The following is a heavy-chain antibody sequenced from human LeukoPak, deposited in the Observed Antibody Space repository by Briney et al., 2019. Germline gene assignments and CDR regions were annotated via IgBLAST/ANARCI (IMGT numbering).Heavy chain of an antibody. Sequence: SVKVSCKASGGTFSSYAISWVRQAPGQGLEWMGGIIPIFGTANYAQKFQGRVTITADESTSPAYMELSSLRSEDTAVYYCARDSEDYAWFDPWGQGTLVTVSS. J-gene: IGHJ5*02. CDR2: IIPIFGTA. D-gene: IGHD4-17*01. CDR3: ARDSEDYAWFDP. CDR1: GGTFSSYA. V-gene: IGHV1-69*13.